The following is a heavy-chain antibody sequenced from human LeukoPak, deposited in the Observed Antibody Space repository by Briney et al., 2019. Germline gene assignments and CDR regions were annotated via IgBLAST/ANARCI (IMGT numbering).Heavy chain of an antibody. CDR3: ARDPYSSTWSYGMDV. Sequence: GRALRLSCAASGFSFSTYAMHWVRQAPSKGLEWVAVVWHDGSKAIYADSVKGRFTISRDVSNNTLHLQMNSLRAEDTAMYYCARDPYSSTWSYGMDVWGQGTTVTVSS. CDR1: GFSFSTYA. J-gene: IGHJ6*02. CDR2: VWHDGSKA. V-gene: IGHV3-33*01. D-gene: IGHD6-6*01.